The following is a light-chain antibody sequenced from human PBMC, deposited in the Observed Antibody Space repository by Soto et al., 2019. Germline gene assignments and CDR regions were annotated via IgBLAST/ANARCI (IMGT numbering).Light chain of an antibody. V-gene: IGKV3-15*01. CDR3: QQYANWPKT. J-gene: IGKJ1*01. Sequence: EIVMTQSPATLSVSPGERATLSCRASQSVSNKLVWYQQKPGQAPRLLIYAASTRATGIPARFSGSGSETEFTLTISSLQSEDLAVYYCQQYANWPKTFGQGTKVDVK. CDR1: QSVSNK. CDR2: AAS.